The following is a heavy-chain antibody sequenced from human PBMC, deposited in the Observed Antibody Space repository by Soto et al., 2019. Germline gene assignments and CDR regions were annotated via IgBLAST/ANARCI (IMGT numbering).Heavy chain of an antibody. CDR1: GFTFSTSG. J-gene: IGHJ4*02. CDR2: ISYDGSNK. CDR3: AKGSLFGWLRNFDY. V-gene: IGHV3-30*18. Sequence: GASLTHSCGPSGFTFSTSGMHWVRQAPGKGLEWVAVISYDGSNKYYADSVKGRFTISRDNSKNTLYLQMNSLRAEDTAVYYCAKGSLFGWLRNFDYWGQGT. D-gene: IGHD5-12*01.